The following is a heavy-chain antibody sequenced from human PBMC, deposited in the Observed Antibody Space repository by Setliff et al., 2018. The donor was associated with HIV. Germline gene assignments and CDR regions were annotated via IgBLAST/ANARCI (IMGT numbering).Heavy chain of an antibody. Sequence: PGGSLRLSCAASGFAFDNYCMTWVRRAPGKGLEWVAMIWADEITKFYADSVKGRFTISRDNSKNTMYLQMNTLRVEDTAVYYCARDPPGSGFHLDYWGQGTPVTVSS. J-gene: IGHJ4*02. CDR3: ARDPPGSGFHLDY. V-gene: IGHV3-33*08. CDR2: IWADEITK. D-gene: IGHD5-12*01. CDR1: GFAFDNYC.